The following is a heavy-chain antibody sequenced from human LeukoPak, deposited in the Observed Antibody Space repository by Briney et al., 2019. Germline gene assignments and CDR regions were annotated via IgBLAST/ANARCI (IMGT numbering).Heavy chain of an antibody. CDR1: GYTFTAYY. D-gene: IGHD2-2*01. CDR3: ATNPAATRGFDN. J-gene: IGHJ4*02. CDR2: INPNSGGT. Sequence: AASVKVSCKASGYTFTAYYMHWPRQAPGQGLEWMGWINPNSGGTKYAQKFQGRVTMTRDTSISTAYMEVSRLRSDDTAVYYCATNPAATRGFDNWGQGTLVTVSS. V-gene: IGHV1-2*02.